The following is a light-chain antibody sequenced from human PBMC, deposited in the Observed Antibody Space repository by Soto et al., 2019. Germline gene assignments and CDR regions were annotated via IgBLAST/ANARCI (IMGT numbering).Light chain of an antibody. CDR3: QTWGTGSVV. J-gene: IGLJ2*01. CDR1: SGHRTYA. Sequence: QLVLTQSPSASAPLGASVKLTCTLSSGHRTYAIAWHQQQPEKGRRYLMKLNFDGSHTKGDGIPDRFSGSSSGTERYLTISRLQYEDESDYYCQTWGTGSVVFGGGTKVTVL. CDR2: LNFDGSH. V-gene: IGLV4-69*01.